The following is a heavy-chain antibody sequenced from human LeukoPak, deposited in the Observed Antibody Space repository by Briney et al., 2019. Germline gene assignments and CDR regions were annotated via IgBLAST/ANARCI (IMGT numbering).Heavy chain of an antibody. Sequence: PGGSLTLSCAASGFTFSTYSMNWVRQAPGKGREWVSYISSSSGPIYYAASVKGRFTISRDNAKNSLYLQMNSLRAEDTGVYYCARQEPGFDIWGQGTMVNVSS. J-gene: IGHJ3*02. CDR1: GFTFSTYS. CDR2: ISSSSGPI. D-gene: IGHD1-14*01. V-gene: IGHV3-48*01. CDR3: ARQEPGFDI.